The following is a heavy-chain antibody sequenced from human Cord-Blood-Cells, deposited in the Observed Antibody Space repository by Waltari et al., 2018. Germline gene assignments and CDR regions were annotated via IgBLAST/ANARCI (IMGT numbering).Heavy chain of an antibody. CDR3: ATGPPGIVGATGWFDP. CDR2: FDPEDGET. D-gene: IGHD1-26*01. Sequence: QVQLVQSVAEVKKPGASVKVSCKVFGYTLTELSMHWVRQAPGKGLEWRGGFDPEDGETIYAQKFQGRVTMTEDTSTDTAYMELSSLRSEDTAVYYCATGPPGIVGATGWFDPWGQGTLVTVSS. J-gene: IGHJ5*02. V-gene: IGHV1-24*01. CDR1: GYTLTELS.